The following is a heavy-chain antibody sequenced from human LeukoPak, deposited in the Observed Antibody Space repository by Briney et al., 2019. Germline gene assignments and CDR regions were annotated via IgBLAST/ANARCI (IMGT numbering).Heavy chain of an antibody. CDR3: ARGGALDV. J-gene: IGHJ6*02. CDR1: GGSISSYY. CDR2: IYYSGST. V-gene: IGHV4-59*01. Sequence: SETLSLTCTVSGGSISSYYWSWIRQPPGKGLGWIGYIYYSGSTNYNPSLKSRVTISVDTSKNQFSLKLSSVTAADTAVYYCARGGALDVWGQGTTVTVSS. D-gene: IGHD3-16*01.